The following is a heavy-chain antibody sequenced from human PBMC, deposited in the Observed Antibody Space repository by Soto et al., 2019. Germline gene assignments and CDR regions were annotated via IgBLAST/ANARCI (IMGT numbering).Heavy chain of an antibody. D-gene: IGHD6-19*01. CDR3: SRFIMVGGWFDPNYYHGMDV. CDR2: ISGYNGNT. CDR1: GYTFSSYG. V-gene: IGHV1-18*01. Sequence: EASVKVSCKTSGYTFSSYGINWVRQAPGQGLEWMGWISGYNGNTNYAQTVQGRVTMTTDTSTGTVYMELRSLKSDDTAIYYCSRFIMVGGWFDPNYYHGMDVWGQGTTVTVSS. J-gene: IGHJ6*02.